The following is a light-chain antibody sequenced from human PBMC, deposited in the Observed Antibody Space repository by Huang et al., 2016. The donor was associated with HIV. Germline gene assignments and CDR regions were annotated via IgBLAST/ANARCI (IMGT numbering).Light chain of an antibody. V-gene: IGKV3-11*01. CDR3: QHRARWPPIT. CDR2: DAS. CDR1: QSVRRS. Sequence: VLTQSPATLSLSPGERATLSCRASQSVRRSLAWYQQKPGHAPRLLIYDASTRATCVPAMFSGSGSGTDFTLTISSLAPEDFAVYYCQHRARWPPITFGQGTRLEIK. J-gene: IGKJ5*01.